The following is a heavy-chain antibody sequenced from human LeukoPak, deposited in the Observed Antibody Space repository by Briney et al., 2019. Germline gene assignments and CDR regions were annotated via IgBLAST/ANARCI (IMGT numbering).Heavy chain of an antibody. CDR1: GFTFSSYW. Sequence: PGGSLRLSCAASGFTFSSYWMSWVRQAPGKGLEWVANIKQDGSGKYYVDSVKGRFTISRDNAKNSLYLQMNSLRAEDTALYYCASDSPNYDYVWGSYSDYWGQGTLVTVSS. CDR2: IKQDGSGK. D-gene: IGHD3-16*01. J-gene: IGHJ4*02. CDR3: ASDSPNYDYVWGSYSDY. V-gene: IGHV3-7*01.